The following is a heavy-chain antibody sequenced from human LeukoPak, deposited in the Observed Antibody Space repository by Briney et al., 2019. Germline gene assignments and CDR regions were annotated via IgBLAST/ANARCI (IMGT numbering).Heavy chain of an antibody. CDR1: GYSISSGYY. J-gene: IGHJ4*02. D-gene: IGHD2-15*01. Sequence: TSETLSLTCTVSGYSISSGYYWGWIRQPPGKGLEWIGSIYHSGSTYYNPSLKSRVTISVDNSKNQFSLKMSSMTAADTAVYYCARAGWYTLDNWGQGTLVTVSS. CDR3: ARAGWYTLDN. CDR2: IYHSGST. V-gene: IGHV4-38-2*02.